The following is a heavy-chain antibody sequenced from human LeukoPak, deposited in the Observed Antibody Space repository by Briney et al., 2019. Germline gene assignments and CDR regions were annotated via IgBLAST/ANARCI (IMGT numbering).Heavy chain of an antibody. J-gene: IGHJ5*02. V-gene: IGHV3-74*03. Sequence: GGSLRLSCAASGFTFSSHWMHWVRQAPGKGLVWVSRINGDGSNTTYADSVKGRFTISRDNAKNSLYLQMNSLRAEDTAIYYCARARQWLGVSNWFDPWGQGTLVTVSS. CDR1: GFTFSSHW. D-gene: IGHD6-19*01. CDR2: INGDGSNT. CDR3: ARARQWLGVSNWFDP.